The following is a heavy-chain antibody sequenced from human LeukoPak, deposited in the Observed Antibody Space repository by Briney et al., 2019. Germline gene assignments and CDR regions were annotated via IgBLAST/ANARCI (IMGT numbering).Heavy chain of an antibody. J-gene: IGHJ6*02. V-gene: IGHV4-59*08. CDR1: GGSISSYY. CDR2: IYYSGST. CDR3: ARRNYYYYGMDV. Sequence: SETLSLTCTVSGGSISSYYWSWIRQPPGKGPEWIGYIYYSGSTRYNPSLKSRVTISVDTSKNQFSLKLSSVTAADTAVYYCARRNYYYYGMDVWGQGTTVTVSS.